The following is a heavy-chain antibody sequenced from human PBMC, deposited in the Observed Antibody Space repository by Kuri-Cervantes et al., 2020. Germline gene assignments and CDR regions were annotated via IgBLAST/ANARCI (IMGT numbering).Heavy chain of an antibody. CDR2: ISYDGSNK. V-gene: IGHV3-30-3*01. CDR3: AREYYYDSSGPSTHDAFDI. Sequence: GGSLRLSCAASGFTFSSYAMHWVRQAPGKGLEWVAVISYDGSNKYYADSVKGRFTISRDNAKNSLYLQMNSLRAEDTAVYYCAREYYYDSSGPSTHDAFDIWGQGTIVTVSS. CDR1: GFTFSSYA. J-gene: IGHJ3*02. D-gene: IGHD3-22*01.